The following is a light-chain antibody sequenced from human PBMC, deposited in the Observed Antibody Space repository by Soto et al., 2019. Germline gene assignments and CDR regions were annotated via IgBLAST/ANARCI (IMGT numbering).Light chain of an antibody. J-gene: IGKJ5*01. Sequence: VLSQSLRTLSLSPGERATLSCRASQSVSSYLAWYQQKPGQAPTLVIFDASSRASGIPERFSGSGSGTDFTLTITRLEPEDFAVYYCQEYDGSPITFGLGRRLEI. CDR2: DAS. CDR1: QSVSSY. CDR3: QEYDGSPIT. V-gene: IGKV3-20*01.